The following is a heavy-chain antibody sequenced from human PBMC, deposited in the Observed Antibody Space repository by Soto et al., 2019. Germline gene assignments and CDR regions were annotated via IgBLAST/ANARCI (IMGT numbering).Heavy chain of an antibody. Sequence: QVQLVQSGAEVKKPGSSVKVSCKASGGTFSSYSINWVRQAPGQGLEWMGGIIPIFGTANSAQKFQGRVTLTADESTSTAQMELNSLRNEDTAVYYCARPFQSWPGGWYFDLWGRGTLVTVSS. CDR3: ARPFQSWPGGWYFDL. D-gene: IGHD3-16*01. CDR2: IIPIFGTA. CDR1: GGTFSSYS. V-gene: IGHV1-69*01. J-gene: IGHJ2*01.